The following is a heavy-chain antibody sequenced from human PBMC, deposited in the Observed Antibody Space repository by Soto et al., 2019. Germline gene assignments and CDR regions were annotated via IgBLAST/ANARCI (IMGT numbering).Heavy chain of an antibody. V-gene: IGHV4-59*01. CDR2: IYDSGSP. J-gene: IGHJ4*02. CDR3: ARGVGSSPPRY. Sequence: SETLSLTCTISGGSISVYYWSWIRQPPGQALEWIGYIYDSGSPYYNPSLRSRVIISADTSKNQISLKLTSATAADTAVYYGARGVGSSPPRYWGRGALVTVSS. CDR1: GGSISVYY. D-gene: IGHD1-26*01.